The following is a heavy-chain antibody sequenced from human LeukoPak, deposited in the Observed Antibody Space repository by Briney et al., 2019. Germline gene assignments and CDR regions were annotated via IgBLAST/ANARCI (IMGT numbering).Heavy chain of an antibody. CDR3: ARGTGGWYSDWFDP. D-gene: IGHD6-19*01. Sequence: SETLSLTCAVYGGSFRGYYWSWMRQPPGKELDWIGEINHSGSTNYNPPLNSRVTISVDTSKNQFSLKLSSVTAADTAVYYCARGTGGWYSDWFDPWGQGTLVTVSS. V-gene: IGHV4-34*01. J-gene: IGHJ5*02. CDR1: GGSFRGYY. CDR2: INHSGST.